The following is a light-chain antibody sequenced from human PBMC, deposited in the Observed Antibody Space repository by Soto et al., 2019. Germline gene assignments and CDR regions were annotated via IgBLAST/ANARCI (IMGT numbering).Light chain of an antibody. Sequence: QSVLTQPPSASATPGQRVTISCSGSSSNIGSNTVNWYQHLPGTPPKLVIYYNDQRPSGVPDRFSGSRSGTSASLAISGLQSEDEPHSYCATWDDSLSGWVFGGGTKVTVL. V-gene: IGLV1-44*01. CDR3: ATWDDSLSGWV. J-gene: IGLJ3*02. CDR1: SSNIGSNT. CDR2: YND.